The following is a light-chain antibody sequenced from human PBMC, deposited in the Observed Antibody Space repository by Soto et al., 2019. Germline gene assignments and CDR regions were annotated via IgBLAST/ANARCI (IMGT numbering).Light chain of an antibody. CDR3: MRALQIPA. V-gene: IGKV2-28*01. CDR1: QSLLERNGHNY. CDR2: MAS. Sequence: DLVMTQSPLSLPFTPGDPASISCRSSQSLLERNGHNYLNWYLQKPGQSPQLLIYMASIRASGVPDRFSGSGSGTDFTLRISRVEAEDVGIYYCMRALQIPAFGQGTKVEIK. J-gene: IGKJ1*01.